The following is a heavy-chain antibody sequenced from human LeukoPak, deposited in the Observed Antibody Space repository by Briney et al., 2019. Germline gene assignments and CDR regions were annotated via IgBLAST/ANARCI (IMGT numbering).Heavy chain of an antibody. CDR3: AKDPNGDYVGAFDS. J-gene: IGHJ3*02. D-gene: IGHD4-17*01. CDR2: IHGNGETT. CDR1: AFRFSSFA. V-gene: IGHV3-23*01. Sequence: PGGSLRLSCAASAFRFSSFAMTWVRQAPGKGLEWVSGIHGNGETTYYADSVKGRFTISRDNSRELLYLQMNSLRVEDTAAYYCAKDPNGDYVGAFDSWGQGTMVTVSS.